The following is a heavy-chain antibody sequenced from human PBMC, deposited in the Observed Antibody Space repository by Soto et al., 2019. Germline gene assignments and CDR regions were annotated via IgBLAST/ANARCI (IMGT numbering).Heavy chain of an antibody. V-gene: IGHV3-9*01. J-gene: IGHJ5*01. D-gene: IGHD2-15*01. Sequence: PGGSLRLSCAASGFTFDDYAMHWVRQAPGKGLEWVSGISWNSGGIGYADSVKGRFTISRDNAKNSLYLQMNSLRAEDAALYYCAKGRYCSGGSCHMRPNWFVFWGQGTLVTVSS. CDR1: GFTFDDYA. CDR3: AKGRYCSGGSCHMRPNWFVF. CDR2: ISWNSGGI.